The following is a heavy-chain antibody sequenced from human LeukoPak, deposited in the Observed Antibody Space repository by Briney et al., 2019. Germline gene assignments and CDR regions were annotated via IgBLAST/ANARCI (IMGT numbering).Heavy chain of an antibody. Sequence: SETLSLTCIVSGDSVSGYYWNWIRQPPGKGLDWIGYVSFGGGTNYNPSLKSRVTTSADTSKNQFSLNLTSVTAADTAVYYCVRASVESGGAFDIWGQGTMVTVSS. CDR1: GDSVSGYY. CDR3: VRASVESGGAFDI. D-gene: IGHD2-15*01. CDR2: VSFGGGT. J-gene: IGHJ3*02. V-gene: IGHV4-59*02.